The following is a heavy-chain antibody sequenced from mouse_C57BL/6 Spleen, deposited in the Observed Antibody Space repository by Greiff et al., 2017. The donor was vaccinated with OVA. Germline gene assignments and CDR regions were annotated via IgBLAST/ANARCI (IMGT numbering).Heavy chain of an antibody. D-gene: IGHD3-2*02. J-gene: IGHJ4*01. V-gene: IGHV1-4*01. CDR3: AGDSSGYVGGYAMDY. CDR2: INPSSGYT. Sequence: QVQLKESGAELARPGASVKMSCKASGYTFTSYTMHWVKQRPGQGLEWIGYINPSSGYTKYNQKFKDKATLTADKSSSTAYMQLSSLTSEDSAVYYGAGDSSGYVGGYAMDYWGQGTSVTVSS. CDR1: GYTFTSYT.